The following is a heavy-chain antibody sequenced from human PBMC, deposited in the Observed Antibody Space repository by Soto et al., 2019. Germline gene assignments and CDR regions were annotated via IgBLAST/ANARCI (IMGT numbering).Heavy chain of an antibody. D-gene: IGHD6-13*01. CDR3: AKVSAAALYFDY. CDR1: GFTFSSYA. V-gene: IGHV3-23*01. CDR2: ISGSGCST. Sequence: GGSLRLSCAASGFTFSSYAMSWARQAPGKGLELVSAISGSGCSTYYAAPVKGRFTISRDNSKNTLYLQMNSLRAEDTAVYYCAKVSAAALYFDYWGQGTLVTVSS. J-gene: IGHJ4*02.